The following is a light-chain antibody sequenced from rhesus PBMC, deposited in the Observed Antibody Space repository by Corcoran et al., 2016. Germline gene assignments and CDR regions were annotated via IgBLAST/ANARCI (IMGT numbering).Light chain of an antibody. Sequence: DIQMTQSPSSLSASVGDRVTITCRASQGISTYLNWYQQKPGKAPKRLIYKASSLESGVPSRFSGSGSGTDCTLTISSLQPEDFATYYCLQYNSDPWTFGQGTKVEIK. J-gene: IGKJ1*01. CDR3: LQYNSDPWT. CDR1: QGISTY. CDR2: KAS. V-gene: IGKV1-43*02.